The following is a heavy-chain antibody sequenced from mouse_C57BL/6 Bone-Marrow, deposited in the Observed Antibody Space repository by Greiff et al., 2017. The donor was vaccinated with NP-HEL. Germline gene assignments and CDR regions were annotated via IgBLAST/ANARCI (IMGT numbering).Heavy chain of an antibody. Sequence: QVQLQQPGAELVMPGASVKLSCKASGYTFTSYWMHWVKQRPGQGLEWIGEIDPSDSYTNYNQKFKGKSTLTVDKSSSTAYMQLSSLTSEDSAVFYCARWTYSNSFDYWGQGTTLTVSS. CDR1: GYTFTSYW. CDR2: IDPSDSYT. J-gene: IGHJ2*01. CDR3: ARWTYSNSFDY. D-gene: IGHD2-5*01. V-gene: IGHV1-69*01.